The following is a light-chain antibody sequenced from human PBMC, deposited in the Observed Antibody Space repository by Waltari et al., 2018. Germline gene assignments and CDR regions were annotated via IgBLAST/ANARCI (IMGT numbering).Light chain of an antibody. CDR2: WAS. Sequence: IVMTQSPDSLTVSLGERATINCKSSDSVLYRCNNYNYLAWYQKRAGQPPKLLFYWASTREPGVPDRFRASGSGTDFTLTISSLQAEDVAVYFCHQYLFTPPTFGGGTKVEI. CDR1: DSVLYRCNNYNY. J-gene: IGKJ4*01. V-gene: IGKV4-1*01. CDR3: HQYLFTPPT.